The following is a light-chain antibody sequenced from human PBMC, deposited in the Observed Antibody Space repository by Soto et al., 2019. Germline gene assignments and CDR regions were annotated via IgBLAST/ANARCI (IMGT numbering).Light chain of an antibody. V-gene: IGKV3-20*01. CDR1: QSVASRN. Sequence: EIVLTQSPGTLSLSPGERATLSCRASQSVASRNLAWYQQKSGQAPRLPIYGASSRAIHTPDRFSGSGSGTDFTLTMSGLEPEDFEVYYCQHFGNSLWTLPQGAQV. CDR2: GAS. CDR3: QHFGNSLWT. J-gene: IGKJ1*01.